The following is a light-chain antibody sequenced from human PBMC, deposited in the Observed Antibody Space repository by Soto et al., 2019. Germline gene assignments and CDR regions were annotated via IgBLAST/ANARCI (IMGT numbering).Light chain of an antibody. CDR1: QDISNY. Sequence: IQVTQSPSSLSASVGDRVTITCQASQDISNYLNWYQQKPGKAPKLLVSFASNLETGVPSRFSGSASETDFTFTISSLQPEDIATYYCQQYDNLPFTFGQGTKIEIK. V-gene: IGKV1-33*01. CDR2: FAS. CDR3: QQYDNLPFT. J-gene: IGKJ2*01.